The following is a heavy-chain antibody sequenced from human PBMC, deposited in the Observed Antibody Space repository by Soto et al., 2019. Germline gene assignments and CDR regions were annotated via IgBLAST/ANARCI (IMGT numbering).Heavy chain of an antibody. CDR1: GFTFSSYS. J-gene: IGHJ4*02. D-gene: IGHD6-19*01. CDR3: ARDRAVAGTVFDY. V-gene: IGHV3-48*02. Sequence: PGGSLRLSCAASGFTFSSYSMNWVRQAPGKGLEWVSYISSSSSTIYYADSVKGRFTISRDNAKNSLYLQMNSLGDEDTAVYYCARDRAVAGTVFDYWGQGTLVTVSS. CDR2: ISSSSSTI.